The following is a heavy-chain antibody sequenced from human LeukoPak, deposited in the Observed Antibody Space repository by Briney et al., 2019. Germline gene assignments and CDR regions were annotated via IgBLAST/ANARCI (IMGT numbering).Heavy chain of an antibody. Sequence: PGESLKISCKGSGYSFTSYWISWVRQMPGKGLEWMGRIDPRDSYTKYSTSFQGHVSISADKSVSTAYLQWSSLKASDTATYYCARLESSGYYVYWGQGSLVSVSS. V-gene: IGHV5-10-1*01. CDR2: IDPRDSYT. J-gene: IGHJ4*02. CDR1: GYSFTSYW. CDR3: ARLESSGYYVY. D-gene: IGHD3-22*01.